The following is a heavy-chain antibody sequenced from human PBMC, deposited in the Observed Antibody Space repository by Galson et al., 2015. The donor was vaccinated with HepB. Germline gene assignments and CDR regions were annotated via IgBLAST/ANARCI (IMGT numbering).Heavy chain of an antibody. V-gene: IGHV1-18*01. D-gene: IGHD2-15*01. CDR2: ISPHNRYT. Sequence: SVKVSCKASGYTFSSYSITWVRQAPGQGLEWVGWISPHNRYTNYAQNFQGRVTMTPDPSTNTAYMELRSLRSDDTAIYYCARGAVVVAVGATENSWFDPWGRGTLVTVSS. J-gene: IGHJ5*02. CDR1: GYTFSSYS. CDR3: ARGAVVVAVGATENSWFDP.